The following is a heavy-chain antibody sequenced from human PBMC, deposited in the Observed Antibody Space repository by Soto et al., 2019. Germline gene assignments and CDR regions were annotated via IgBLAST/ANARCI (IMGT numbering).Heavy chain of an antibody. CDR2: ISGSADST. V-gene: IGHV3-23*01. CDR3: AKDRAEYSSSPTNFDY. D-gene: IGHD6-13*01. Sequence: EVQLLESGGGLVQPGGSLRLSCAASGFTFTNYALSWVRQAPGKGLEWVSTISGSADSTYYADSVKGRFTISRDNSKNTLYLQINSLRAEDTAVYYCAKDRAEYSSSPTNFDYWGQGTLVTVSS. J-gene: IGHJ4*02. CDR1: GFTFTNYA.